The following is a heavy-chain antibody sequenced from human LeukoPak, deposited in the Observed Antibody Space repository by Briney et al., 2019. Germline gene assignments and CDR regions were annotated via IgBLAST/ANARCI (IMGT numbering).Heavy chain of an antibody. J-gene: IGHJ5*02. Sequence: GGSLRLSCAASGFTFSSYGMHWVRQAPGKGLVWVSRINTDGSSTSYADSVKGRFTISRDNAKNTLYLQMNSLRAEDTAVYYCARESGIAAALDLWGQGTLVTVSS. CDR3: ARESGIAAALDL. V-gene: IGHV3-74*01. CDR2: INTDGSST. CDR1: GFTFSSYG. D-gene: IGHD6-13*01.